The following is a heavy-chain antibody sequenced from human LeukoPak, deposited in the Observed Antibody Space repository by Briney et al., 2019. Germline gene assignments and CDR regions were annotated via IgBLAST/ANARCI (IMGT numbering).Heavy chain of an antibody. CDR2: ISYDGSNK. J-gene: IGHJ4*02. Sequence: PGGSLRLSCAASGFTFSSYAMHWVRQAPGKGLEWVAVISYDGSNKYYADSVKGRFTISRDNSKNTLYLQVNSLRAEDTAVYYCARDLTYCGGDCYWGQGTLVTVSS. CDR1: GFTFSSYA. CDR3: ARDLTYCGGDCY. D-gene: IGHD2-21*02. V-gene: IGHV3-30-3*01.